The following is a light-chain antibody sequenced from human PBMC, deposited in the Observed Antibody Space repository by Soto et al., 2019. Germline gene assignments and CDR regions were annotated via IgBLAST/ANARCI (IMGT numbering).Light chain of an antibody. Sequence: EIVMTQSPVTLSVSPGERATLSCRASQSVSSNLAWYQQKPGQAPRLVIYGASTRATGIPARFSGSGSGTDFTLTISSLQSEDFAVYYCQQYNRWRTFGQGTKVEIK. CDR2: GAS. J-gene: IGKJ1*01. CDR3: QQYNRWRT. CDR1: QSVSSN. V-gene: IGKV3-15*01.